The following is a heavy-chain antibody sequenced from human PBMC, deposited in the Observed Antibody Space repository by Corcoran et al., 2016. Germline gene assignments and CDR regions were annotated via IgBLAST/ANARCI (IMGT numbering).Heavy chain of an antibody. CDR2: IRSKAYGGTT. CDR1: GFTFGDYA. J-gene: IGHJ3*02. D-gene: IGHD5-12*01. Sequence: EVQLVESGGGLVQPGRSLRLSCTASGFTFGDYAMSWFRQAPGKGLEWVGFIRSKAYGGTTEYAASVKGRFTISRDDSKSIAYLQMNSLKTEDTAVYYCTRDPVVGDGYNSDAFDIWGQGTMVTVSS. CDR3: TRDPVVGDGYNSDAFDI. V-gene: IGHV3-49*03.